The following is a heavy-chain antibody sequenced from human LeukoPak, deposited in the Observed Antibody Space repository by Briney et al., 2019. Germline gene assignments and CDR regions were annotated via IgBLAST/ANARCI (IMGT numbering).Heavy chain of an antibody. D-gene: IGHD2-15*01. V-gene: IGHV3-48*01. CDR1: GFSISNYG. CDR2: IRSDSSTK. Sequence: GGSLRLSCAGSGFSISNYGMNWVRQAPGKGLEWLSYIRSDSSTKYYADSVEGRFTISRDNAQNSLYLQMNSLRAEDTAVYSCARELSPVVKYSFDSWGQGTQVTVSS. J-gene: IGHJ4*02. CDR3: ARELSPVVKYSFDS.